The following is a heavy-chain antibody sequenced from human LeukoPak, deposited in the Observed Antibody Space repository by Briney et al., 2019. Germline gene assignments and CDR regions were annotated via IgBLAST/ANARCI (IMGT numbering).Heavy chain of an antibody. Sequence: GGSLRLSCAASGFTFSSYSMNWVRQAPGMGLEWVSSISSSSSYIYYADSVKGRFTISRDNAKNSLYLQMNSLRAEDTAVYYCARDPDDYGETRYFDYWGQGTLVTVSS. CDR2: ISSSSSYI. V-gene: IGHV3-21*01. CDR3: ARDPDDYGETRYFDY. J-gene: IGHJ4*02. D-gene: IGHD4-17*01. CDR1: GFTFSSYS.